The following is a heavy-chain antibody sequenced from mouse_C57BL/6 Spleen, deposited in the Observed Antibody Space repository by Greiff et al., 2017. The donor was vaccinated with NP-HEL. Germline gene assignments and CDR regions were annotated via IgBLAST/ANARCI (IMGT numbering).Heavy chain of an antibody. CDR1: GYW. V-gene: IGHV1-52*01. CDR2: IDPSDSET. Sequence: QVQLQQPGAELVSPGSSVKLSCKASGYWMHWVKQRPIQGLEWIGNIDPSDSETHYNQKFKDKATLTVDKSSSTAYMQLSSLTSEDSAVYYCARDYYGSSNCYFDVWGTGTTVTVSS. D-gene: IGHD1-1*01. CDR3: ARDYYGSSNCYFDV. J-gene: IGHJ1*03.